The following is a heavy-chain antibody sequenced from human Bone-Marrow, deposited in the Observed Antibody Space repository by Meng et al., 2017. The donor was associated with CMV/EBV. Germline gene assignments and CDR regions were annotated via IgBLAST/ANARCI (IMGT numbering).Heavy chain of an antibody. Sequence: SETLSLTCTVSGGSISSSSYYWGWIRQPPGKGLEWIGSIYYSGSTYYNPSLKSRVTISVDTSKNQFSLKLSSVTAADTAVYYCARHAPGIAVADAFGIWGPGPMVTGSS. CDR2: IYYSGST. CDR1: GGSISSSSYY. J-gene: IGHJ3*02. D-gene: IGHD6-19*01. CDR3: ARHAPGIAVADAFGI. V-gene: IGHV4-39*01.